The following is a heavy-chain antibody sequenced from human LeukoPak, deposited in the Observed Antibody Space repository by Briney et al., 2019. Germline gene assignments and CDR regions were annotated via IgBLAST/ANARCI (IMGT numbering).Heavy chain of an antibody. D-gene: IGHD6-19*01. V-gene: IGHV1-18*01. CDR1: GYTFTSYG. Sequence: GASVKVSCKASGYTFTSYGISWVRQAPGQGVEWMGWISAYNGNTNYAQKLQGRVTMTTDTSTSTAYMELRSLRSDDTDVYYCTRVDVAGHYSYYYYMDVWGKGTTVTVSS. J-gene: IGHJ6*03. CDR3: TRVDVAGHYSYYYYMDV. CDR2: ISAYNGNT.